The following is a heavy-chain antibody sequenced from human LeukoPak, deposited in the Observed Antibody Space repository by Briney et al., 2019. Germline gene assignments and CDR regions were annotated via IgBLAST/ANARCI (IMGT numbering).Heavy chain of an antibody. V-gene: IGHV3-7*05. CDR1: GFTFSDYW. J-gene: IGHJ4*02. CDR3: ANPTILHYFDY. Sequence: GGSLRLSCTGSGFTFSDYWMTWARQAPGKGLEWVANLRPDGSDKYYVDSVKGRFTISRDNAKKLVYLQMNSLRAEDTAVYYCANPTILHYFDYWGQGTLVTVSS. D-gene: IGHD5-12*01. CDR2: LRPDGSDK.